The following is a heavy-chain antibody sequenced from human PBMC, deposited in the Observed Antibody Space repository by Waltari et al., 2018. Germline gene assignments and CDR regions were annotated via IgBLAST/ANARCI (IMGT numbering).Heavy chain of an antibody. J-gene: IGHJ4*02. V-gene: IGHV1-2*06. Sequence: QVQLVQSGAEVKKPGASVKVSCKASGYTFTGYYMPWVRQAPGTGLEWMGRINPNSWGINYAQKVQGRVTMTRDTSISTAYRELSRLRSDDTAVYYCASLFLPAAMEVDYWGQGTLVTVSS. CDR1: GYTFTGYY. CDR2: INPNSWGI. CDR3: ASLFLPAAMEVDY. D-gene: IGHD2-2*01.